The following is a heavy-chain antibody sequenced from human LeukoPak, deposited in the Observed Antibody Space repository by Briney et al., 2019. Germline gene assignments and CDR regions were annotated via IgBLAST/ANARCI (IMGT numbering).Heavy chain of an antibody. CDR2: IYPGDSDT. CDR1: GYSFTTYW. CDR3: ARKSTGMDV. D-gene: IGHD2-2*01. J-gene: IGHJ6*02. Sequence: GESLEISCKGSGYSFTTYWIAWVRQMPGKGLEWLGIIYPGDSDTRYSPSFQGQVTISADKSISTAYLQWSSLKASDSAIYYCARKSTGMDVWGQGTTVTVSS. V-gene: IGHV5-51*01.